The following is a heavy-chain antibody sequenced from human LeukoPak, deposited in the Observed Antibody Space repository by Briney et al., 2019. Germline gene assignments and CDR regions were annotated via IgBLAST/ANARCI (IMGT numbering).Heavy chain of an antibody. CDR3: ARHPLVGADY. D-gene: IGHD1-26*01. CDR2: INHSGST. J-gene: IGHJ4*02. CDR1: GGSFSGSY. V-gene: IGHV4-34*01. Sequence: SETLSLTCAVYGGSFSGSYWRWSWIRQPPGKGLEWIGEINHSGSTNYNPSLESRVSISVDTSKNQFSLRLSSVTAADTAVYYCARHPLVGADYWGQGTLVTVSS.